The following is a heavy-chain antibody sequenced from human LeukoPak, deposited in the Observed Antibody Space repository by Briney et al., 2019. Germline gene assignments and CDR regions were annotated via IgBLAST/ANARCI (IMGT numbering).Heavy chain of an antibody. CDR3: TKSKY. CDR2: IRSKAYNYAT. V-gene: IGHV3-73*01. Sequence: GGSLRLSCAASGFTFSGSPILWVRQASGKGLEWVGRIRSKAYNYATAYVASVQGRCTISRDDSKSTGYLQLNSLKTEDTAVYYCTKSKYWGQGALVTVSS. CDR1: GFTFSGSP. J-gene: IGHJ4*02.